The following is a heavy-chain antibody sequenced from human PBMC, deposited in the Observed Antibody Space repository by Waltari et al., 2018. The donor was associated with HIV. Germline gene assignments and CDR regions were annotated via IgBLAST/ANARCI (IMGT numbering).Heavy chain of an antibody. CDR2: MSRDSRYI. CDR3: VRGGEGTYGDY. CDR1: GFSFTYYS. V-gene: IGHV3-21*01. D-gene: IGHD3-16*01. J-gene: IGHJ4*02. Sequence: DVQLVESGGGLVKPGGSLRLACAGSGFSFTYYSMNWVRQAPGKGLEWVSSMSRDSRYIYYADSVKGRFTISRDNARNSLFLQMNSLRADDTAVYYCVRGGEGTYGDYWGQGTLVTVSS.